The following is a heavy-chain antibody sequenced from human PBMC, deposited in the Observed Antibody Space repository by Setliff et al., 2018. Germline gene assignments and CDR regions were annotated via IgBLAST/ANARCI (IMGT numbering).Heavy chain of an antibody. CDR2: IYPGDSDT. D-gene: IGHD3-3*01. Sequence: GESLKISCKGSGYSFTNYWIGWVRQMPGKGLEWMGIIYPGDSDTRYSPSFQGQVTISADKSISTAYMQWSSLKASDTAMYYCARQAIFGSDDFDIWVQGPMVTVSS. CDR3: ARQAIFGSDDFDI. J-gene: IGHJ3*02. V-gene: IGHV5-51*01. CDR1: GYSFTNYW.